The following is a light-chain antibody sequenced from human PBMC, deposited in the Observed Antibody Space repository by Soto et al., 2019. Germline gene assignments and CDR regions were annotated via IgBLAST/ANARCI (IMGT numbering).Light chain of an antibody. V-gene: IGKV1-39*01. CDR1: QSITTY. Sequence: DIQMTHSPSSLSASVLYIVTITFRSSQSITTYLNWYQQTSGEAPKLLIYAAARLQTGVPSRFSGSGSGTDFTLTISSLQPEDFATYHCQKAYSIPINFGQGTRLEIK. CDR2: AAA. CDR3: QKAYSIPIN. J-gene: IGKJ5*01.